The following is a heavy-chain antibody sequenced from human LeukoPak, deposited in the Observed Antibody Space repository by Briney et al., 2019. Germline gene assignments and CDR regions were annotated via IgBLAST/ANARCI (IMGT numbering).Heavy chain of an antibody. V-gene: IGHV1-46*01. J-gene: IGHJ4*02. D-gene: IGHD3-22*01. Sequence: ASVKVSCKASGYTFTSYYMYWVRQAPGQGLEWMGIISPSGGTTNYAQKFQGRVTITADESTSTAYMELSSLRSEDTAVYYCASGLYYYDSSGYLDYWGQGTLVTVSS. CDR2: ISPSGGTT. CDR3: ASGLYYYDSSGYLDY. CDR1: GYTFTSYY.